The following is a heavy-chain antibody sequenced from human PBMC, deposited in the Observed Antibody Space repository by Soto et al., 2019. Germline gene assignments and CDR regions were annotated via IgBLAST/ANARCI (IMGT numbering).Heavy chain of an antibody. CDR1: GATFDTFINFG. D-gene: IGHD3-22*01. V-gene: IGHV1-69*14. CDR2: IIPVFGTA. CDR3: ARGAATKILVVVYDARQM. J-gene: IGHJ3*01. Sequence: QVQLVQSGAEVKKPGSSVKVSCKASGATFDTFINFGITWVRRAPGQGLEWMGGIIPVFGTAHYAQKFQGRLTISADKSTRTAYRELSSLRSEDAAVYYVARGAATKILVVVYDARQMWGQGTMVTVSS.